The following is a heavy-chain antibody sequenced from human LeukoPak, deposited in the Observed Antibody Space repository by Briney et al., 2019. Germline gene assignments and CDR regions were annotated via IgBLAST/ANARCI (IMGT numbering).Heavy chain of an antibody. CDR2: IIPIFGTA. CDR3: ARQIIAEPDYFDY. CDR1: GGTFSSYA. Sequence: SVKVSCRASGGTFSSYAISWVRQAPGQGLEWMGGIIPIFGTANYAQKFQGRVTITADESTSTAYMELSSLRSEDTAVYYCARQIIAEPDYFDYWGQGTLVTVSS. V-gene: IGHV1-69*13. J-gene: IGHJ4*02. D-gene: IGHD6-13*01.